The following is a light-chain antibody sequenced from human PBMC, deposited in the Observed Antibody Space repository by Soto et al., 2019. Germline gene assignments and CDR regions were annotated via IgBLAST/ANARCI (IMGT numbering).Light chain of an antibody. Sequence: QSALTQPPSASGTPGQRVTISCSGSSSNIGSNTVNWYQQLPGTAPKLLIYSNNHRPSGVPARFSGSKSGTSASLAISGLQSEDEADYYCAAWDDSLNGWVFGGGTKLTVL. J-gene: IGLJ3*02. CDR2: SNN. V-gene: IGLV1-44*01. CDR3: AAWDDSLNGWV. CDR1: SSNIGSNT.